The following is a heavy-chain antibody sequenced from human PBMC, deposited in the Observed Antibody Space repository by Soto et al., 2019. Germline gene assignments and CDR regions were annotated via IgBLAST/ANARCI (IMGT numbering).Heavy chain of an antibody. D-gene: IGHD6-19*01. CDR1: GFTLTTYS. V-gene: IGHV3-48*02. Sequence: SLRLSGALSGFTLTTYSMNWVRQAPGKGLEWISFINKNGFTIYYADSVRGRFTISRDYAKNSLYLQMDSLRHEDTAVYYCARGAVTGTSLFDYWGLGTLVTVSS. J-gene: IGHJ4*02. CDR2: INKNGFTI. CDR3: ARGAVTGTSLFDY.